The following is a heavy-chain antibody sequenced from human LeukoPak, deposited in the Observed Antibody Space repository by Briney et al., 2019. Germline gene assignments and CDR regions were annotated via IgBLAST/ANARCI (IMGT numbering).Heavy chain of an antibody. CDR1: GFTFSSYA. Sequence: PGGSLRLSCAASGFTFSSYAMSWVRQAPGKGLEWASVISGSAGSTYYADSVKGRFTMSRDNSKNTLYLQMNSLRAEDTAVYYCAARSKVVGATVPERYWGQGTLVTVSS. V-gene: IGHV3-23*01. CDR3: AARSKVVGATVPERY. J-gene: IGHJ4*02. D-gene: IGHD1-26*01. CDR2: ISGSAGST.